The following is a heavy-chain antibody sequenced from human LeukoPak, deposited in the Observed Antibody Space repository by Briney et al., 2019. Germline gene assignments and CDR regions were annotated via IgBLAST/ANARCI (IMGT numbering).Heavy chain of an antibody. CDR2: IRDSGGST. Sequence: GGSLRLSCAASEFTFSSYAMSWVRQAPGKGLEWVSGIRDSGGSTFYADSVKGRFTISRDNSKNTLYLQMNSLRGEDTAVYYCAKEIVAIGIPNFDYWGQGTLVTVSS. J-gene: IGHJ4*02. V-gene: IGHV3-23*01. CDR1: EFTFSSYA. CDR3: AKEIVAIGIPNFDY. D-gene: IGHD2-21*01.